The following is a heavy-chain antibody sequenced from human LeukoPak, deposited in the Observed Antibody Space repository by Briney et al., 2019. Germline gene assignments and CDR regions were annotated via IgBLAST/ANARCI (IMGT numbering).Heavy chain of an antibody. Sequence: GASVKVSCKASGGTFSSYAISWVRQAPGQGLEWMGGIIPIFGTANYAQKFQGRVTITADESTSTAYMELSSLRSEDTAVYYCARTLSLDGYNHFDFWGQGTLVTVSS. CDR2: IIPIFGTA. CDR1: GGTFSSYA. D-gene: IGHD5-24*01. V-gene: IGHV1-69*13. J-gene: IGHJ4*02. CDR3: ARTLSLDGYNHFDF.